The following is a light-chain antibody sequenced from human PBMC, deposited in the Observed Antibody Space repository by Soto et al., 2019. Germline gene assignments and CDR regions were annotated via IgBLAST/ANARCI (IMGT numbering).Light chain of an antibody. J-gene: IGKJ2*02. CDR3: QQYGSSRT. Sequence: EIVLTQSPGTLSLSPGERATLSCRASQSVRSSYLAWYQQKPGQAPRLIIYGASSRATGIPDRFSGSGSGTDFTLTISRLEPEDFAVYYCQQYGSSRTFGQVTKLEIK. CDR1: QSVRSSY. V-gene: IGKV3-20*01. CDR2: GAS.